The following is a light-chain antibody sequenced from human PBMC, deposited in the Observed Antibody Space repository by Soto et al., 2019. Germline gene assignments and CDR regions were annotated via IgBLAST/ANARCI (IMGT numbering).Light chain of an antibody. CDR2: WAS. J-gene: IGKJ2*01. Sequence: DIVMTQSPDSLAVSLGERATINCKSSQSVLYSSNNKNYLAWYQQKPGQPPKLLIYWASTRESGVPDRFSGSGSGTDFTLTISSLQAEDVAVSYCQQYYTTPPMYTFGQGTKVDI. CDR1: QSVLYSSNNKNY. V-gene: IGKV4-1*01. CDR3: QQYYTTPPMYT.